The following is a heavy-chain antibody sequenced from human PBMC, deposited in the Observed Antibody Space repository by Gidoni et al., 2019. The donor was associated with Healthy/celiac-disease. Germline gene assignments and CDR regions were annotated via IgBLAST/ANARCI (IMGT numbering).Heavy chain of an antibody. J-gene: IGHJ4*02. V-gene: IGHV3-21*01. CDR1: GFTFSSYS. Sequence: EVQLVESGGGLVKPGGSLRLSCAASGFTFSSYSMNWVRQAPGKGLEWVSSISSNSSYIYYADSVKGRFTISRDNAKNSLYLQMNSLRAEDTAVYYCARNHGYSSGWYEYYFDYWGQGTLVTVSS. CDR3: ARNHGYSSGWYEYYFDY. CDR2: ISSNSSYI. D-gene: IGHD6-19*01.